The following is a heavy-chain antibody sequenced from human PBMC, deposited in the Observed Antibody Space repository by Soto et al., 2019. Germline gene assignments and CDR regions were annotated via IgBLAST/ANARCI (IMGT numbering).Heavy chain of an antibody. J-gene: IGHJ6*02. CDR3: ARDASYYSLWSGYYPSRNGMDV. D-gene: IGHD3-3*01. CDR1: GFTFSSFG. Sequence: ESGGGVVQPGRSLRLSCAASGFTFSSFGMHWVRQAPGKGLEWVSPIWYDGSKKSYGDSVKGRFTISRDNSRNTVYLQMNSLRADDPAVYHCARDASYYSLWSGYYPSRNGMDVWGQGTTVTVSS. V-gene: IGHV3-33*01. CDR2: IWYDGSKK.